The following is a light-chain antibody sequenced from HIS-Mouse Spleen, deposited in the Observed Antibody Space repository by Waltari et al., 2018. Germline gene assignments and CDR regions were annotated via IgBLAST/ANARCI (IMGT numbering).Light chain of an antibody. Sequence: QSALTQPPSASGSPGQSVTISCTGTSSDVGGYNYVSWYQQHPGKAPKLMIYEVSKRPAGVPCRFSGSKSGNTASLTVSGLQAEDEADYYCSSYAGSNNLVFGGGTKLTVL. CDR1: SSDVGGYNY. V-gene: IGLV2-8*01. CDR2: EVS. CDR3: SSYAGSNNLV. J-gene: IGLJ2*01.